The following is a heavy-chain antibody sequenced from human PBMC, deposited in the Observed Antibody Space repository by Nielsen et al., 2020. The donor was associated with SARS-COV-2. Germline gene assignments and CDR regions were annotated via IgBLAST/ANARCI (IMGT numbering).Heavy chain of an antibody. J-gene: IGHJ4*02. CDR2: IIPHNSNT. CDR1: GFTFSDYG. Sequence: ASVKVSCKASGFTFSDYGIGWVRQAPGQGLEWMGWIIPHNSNTNYAHKFQGRVTLAADTSTNTASMELRSLSSDDTAVYYCARGRLTYDNSGYYDSDLWGQGTLVTVSS. V-gene: IGHV1-18*04. D-gene: IGHD3-22*01. CDR3: ARGRLTYDNSGYYDSDL.